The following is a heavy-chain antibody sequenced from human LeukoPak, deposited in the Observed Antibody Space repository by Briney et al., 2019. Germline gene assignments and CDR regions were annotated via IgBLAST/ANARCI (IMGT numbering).Heavy chain of an antibody. Sequence: GRSLRLSCAASGFTFSSYAMHWVRQAPGKGLEWVAVISYDGSNKYYADSVKGRFTISRDNSKNKLYLQMNSLRAEDTAVYYCARDLERRYFDYWGQGTPVTVSS. CDR2: ISYDGSNK. CDR1: GFTFSSYA. J-gene: IGHJ4*02. V-gene: IGHV3-30*04. CDR3: ARDLERRYFDY. D-gene: IGHD3-3*01.